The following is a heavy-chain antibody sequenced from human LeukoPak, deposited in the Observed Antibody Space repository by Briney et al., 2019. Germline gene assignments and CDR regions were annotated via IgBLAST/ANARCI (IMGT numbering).Heavy chain of an antibody. D-gene: IGHD1-7*01. Sequence: GSLRLSCAAPGFTFSSYWMSWVRQAPGKGLEWVANIKQDGSEKYYVDSVKGRFTISRDNAKNSLYLQMNSLRAEDTAVYYCARLENWNYVGVYFDYWGQGTLVTVSS. CDR3: ARLENWNYVGVYFDY. J-gene: IGHJ4*02. CDR1: GFTFSSYW. V-gene: IGHV3-7*01. CDR2: IKQDGSEK.